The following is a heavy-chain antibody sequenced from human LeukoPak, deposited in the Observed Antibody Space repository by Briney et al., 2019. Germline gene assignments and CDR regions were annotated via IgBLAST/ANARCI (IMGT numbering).Heavy chain of an antibody. V-gene: IGHV3-53*05. CDR3: ARDATSGYSSSWYLPDF. D-gene: IGHD6-13*01. CDR1: GFTVSSNY. Sequence: GGSLRLSCAASGFTVSSNYMSWVRQAPGKGLEWVSVIYSGGSTYYADSVKGRFTISRDNSKNTLYVQMNSLRAEDTAVYYCARDATSGYSSSWYLPDFWGQGTLVTVSS. J-gene: IGHJ4*02. CDR2: IYSGGST.